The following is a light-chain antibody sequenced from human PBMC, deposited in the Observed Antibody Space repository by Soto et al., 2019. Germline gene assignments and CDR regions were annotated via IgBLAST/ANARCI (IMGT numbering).Light chain of an antibody. CDR3: LLSYRGARKG. CDR2: DTS. CDR1: PGPVTSDHY. V-gene: IGLV7-46*01. Sequence: QAVVTQEPSLTVSSGGTVTLTFGSRPGPVTSDHYPYWFQQKPGQASRTLLYDTSNKHSWTPARFSGSLLGGKPGLTMSGAQHEDEADYYCLLSYRGARKGFRGGTKGTVL. J-gene: IGLJ2*01.